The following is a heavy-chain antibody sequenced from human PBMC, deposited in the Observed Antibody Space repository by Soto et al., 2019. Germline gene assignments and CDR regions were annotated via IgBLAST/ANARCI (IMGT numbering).Heavy chain of an antibody. CDR3: ARGPSLLWFGELFYPRKNNWFDP. J-gene: IGHJ5*02. CDR2: INHSGST. D-gene: IGHD3-10*01. CDR1: GGSFSGYY. Sequence: PSETLSLTCAVYGGSFSGYYWSWIRQPPGKGLEWIGEINHSGSTNYNPSLKSRVTISVDTSKNQFSLKLSSVTAADTAVYYCARGPSLLWFGELFYPRKNNWFDPWGQGTLVTVSS. V-gene: IGHV4-34*01.